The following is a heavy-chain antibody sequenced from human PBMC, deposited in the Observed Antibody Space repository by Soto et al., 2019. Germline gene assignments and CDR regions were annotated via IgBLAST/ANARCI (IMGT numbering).Heavy chain of an antibody. J-gene: IGHJ4*02. D-gene: IGHD3-16*01. CDR2: FHYSGST. Sequence: SETLSLTCTVSGGSISSRDSYWGWIRQPPGKGLEWIGSFHYSGSTYYNPSLKSRVTISVGTSKNQLSLRVTSVTAADTAVYYCARGFGRSNFDYWGQGTLVTVSS. CDR1: GGSISSRDSY. V-gene: IGHV4-39*01. CDR3: ARGFGRSNFDY.